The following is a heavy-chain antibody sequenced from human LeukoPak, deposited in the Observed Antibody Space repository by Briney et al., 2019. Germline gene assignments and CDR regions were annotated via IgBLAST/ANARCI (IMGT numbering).Heavy chain of an antibody. D-gene: IGHD3-22*01. V-gene: IGHV1-2*02. Sequence: ASVKVSCKASGYTFTGYYMLWVRQAPGQGLEWMGWINPNSGGTNYAQKFQGRVTMTRDTSISTAYMELSRLRSDDTAVYYCARDHGIYYDSSGYRDWGQGTLVTVSS. CDR1: GYTFTGYY. CDR2: INPNSGGT. J-gene: IGHJ4*02. CDR3: ARDHGIYYDSSGYRD.